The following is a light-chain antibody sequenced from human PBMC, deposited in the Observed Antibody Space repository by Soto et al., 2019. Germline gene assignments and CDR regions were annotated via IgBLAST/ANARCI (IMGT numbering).Light chain of an antibody. CDR1: SRDVGNYNL. V-gene: IGLV2-23*01. CDR3: SSYVGRKSYV. CDR2: EDS. Sequence: QSALTQPASVSGSPGQSITISCTGTSRDVGNYNLVAWYQQHPGRAPKLLIYEDSQRPSGVSPRFSASKSGNTASLTISGLQAEDEADYYCSSYVGRKSYVFGSGTKVTVL. J-gene: IGLJ1*01.